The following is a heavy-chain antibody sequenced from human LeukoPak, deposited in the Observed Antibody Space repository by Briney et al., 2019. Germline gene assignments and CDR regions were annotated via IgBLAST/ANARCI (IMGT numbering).Heavy chain of an antibody. CDR1: GFTFSSYA. CDR2: ISYDGSNK. J-gene: IGHJ5*02. CDR3: AQDMGQVIQNNWFDP. Sequence: GGSLRLSCAASGFTFSSYAMHWVRQAPGKGLEWVAVISYDGSNKYYADSVKGRFTISRDNSKNTLYLQMNSLRAEDTAVYYCAQDMGQVIQNNWFDPWGQGTLVTVSS. V-gene: IGHV3-30-3*01. D-gene: IGHD2-21*01.